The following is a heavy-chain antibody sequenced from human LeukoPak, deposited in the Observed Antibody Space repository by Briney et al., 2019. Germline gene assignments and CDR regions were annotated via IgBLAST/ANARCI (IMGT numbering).Heavy chain of an antibody. V-gene: IGHV4-34*01. Sequence: SETLSLTCTVSGGSISSYYWSWIRQPPGKGLEWIGEINHSGSTNYNPSLKSRVTISVDTSKNQFSLKLSSVTAADTAVYYCARGLSGLLVYWGQGTLVTVSS. CDR3: ARGLSGLLVY. CDR1: GGSISSYY. D-gene: IGHD2-8*02. J-gene: IGHJ4*02. CDR2: INHSGST.